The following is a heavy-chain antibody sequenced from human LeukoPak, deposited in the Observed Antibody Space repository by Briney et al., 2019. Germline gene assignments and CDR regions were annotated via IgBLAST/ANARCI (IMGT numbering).Heavy chain of an antibody. Sequence: PGGSLRLSCAAFGFTVSGYFMAWVRQAPGKGLQWVSHINSGGVTEDADSVKGRFIVSRDTSRNTLYLQMSSLRAEDTAIYYCARGRSTTTIFDYWGQGTLVTVSS. J-gene: IGHJ4*02. D-gene: IGHD5-12*01. V-gene: IGHV3-53*01. CDR2: INSGGVT. CDR1: GFTVSGYF. CDR3: ARGRSTTTIFDY.